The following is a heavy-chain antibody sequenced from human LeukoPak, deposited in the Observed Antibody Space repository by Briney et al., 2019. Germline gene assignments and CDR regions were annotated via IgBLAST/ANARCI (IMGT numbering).Heavy chain of an antibody. CDR3: ARASNWNDVY. Sequence: PGGSLRLSCAAYAFSFSSYAMRWDRQAPGKGREWVSATSGSGGNTSHTDSGRGRFTISRDNPKNTLYLQMNSLRAEDTAVYYCARASNWNDVYWGRGTLLSVSS. CDR2: TSGSGGNT. D-gene: IGHD1-1*01. J-gene: IGHJ4*02. CDR1: AFSFSSYA. V-gene: IGHV3-23*01.